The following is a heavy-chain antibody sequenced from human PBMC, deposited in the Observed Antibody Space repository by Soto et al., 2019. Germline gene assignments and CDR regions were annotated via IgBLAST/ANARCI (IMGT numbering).Heavy chain of an antibody. J-gene: IGHJ6*02. CDR2: IYNSGST. V-gene: IGHV4-30-2*01. CDR1: GGYISGGYYS. Sequence: PSETLSLTCAVSGGYISGGYYSWSWIRQPPGRGLEWIGFIYNSGSTYYNSSLKSRVTISVDRSKNHFFLNLTSVTAADTAVYYCVGQRGGVAVAGNYYFYSMDVWSQGTTVTVSS. CDR3: VGQRGGVAVAGNYYFYSMDV. D-gene: IGHD6-19*01.